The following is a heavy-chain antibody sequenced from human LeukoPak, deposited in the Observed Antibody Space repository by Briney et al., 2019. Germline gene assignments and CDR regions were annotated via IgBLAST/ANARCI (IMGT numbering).Heavy chain of an antibody. CDR3: TLDYDYVWGSYRWDY. V-gene: IGHV3-73*01. J-gene: IGHJ4*02. CDR2: IRSKANGYAT. Sequence: GRSLRLSCAASGFTFSGSAMHWVRQASGKGLEWVGRIRSKANGYATAYSASVKGRFTISRDDSKNTAFLQMNSLTTEDTAVYYCTLDYDYVWGSYRWDYWGQGTLVTVSS. D-gene: IGHD3-16*02. CDR1: GFTFSGSA.